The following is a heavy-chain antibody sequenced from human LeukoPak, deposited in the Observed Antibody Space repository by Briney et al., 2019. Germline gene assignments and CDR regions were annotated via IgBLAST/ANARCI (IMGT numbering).Heavy chain of an antibody. CDR2: ISSSSSYI. J-gene: IGHJ5*02. CDR3: ARGAPIVVVPAAIGWFDP. CDR1: GFTFGDYA. D-gene: IGHD2-2*02. V-gene: IGHV3-21*01. Sequence: PGGSLRLSCTASGFTFGDYAMSWFRQAPGKGLEWVSSISSSSSYIYYADSVKGRFTISRDNAKNSLYLQMNSLRAEDTAVYYCARGAPIVVVPAAIGWFDPWGQGTLVTVSS.